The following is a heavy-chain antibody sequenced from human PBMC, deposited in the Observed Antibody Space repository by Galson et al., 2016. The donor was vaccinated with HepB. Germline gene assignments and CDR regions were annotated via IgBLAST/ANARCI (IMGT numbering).Heavy chain of an antibody. Sequence: SLRLSCAAPGFTFSSYAMSWVRQAPGKGLEWVSSISGGGAPYYVDSMKGRFTISRDNYKDTLYLQMISLRAEDTAVYYCARDRGFYSSTWDGGQGTLVTVSS. D-gene: IGHD2-2*01. CDR2: ISGGGAP. CDR3: ARDRGFYSSTWD. V-gene: IGHV3-23*01. CDR1: GFTFSSYA. J-gene: IGHJ4*02.